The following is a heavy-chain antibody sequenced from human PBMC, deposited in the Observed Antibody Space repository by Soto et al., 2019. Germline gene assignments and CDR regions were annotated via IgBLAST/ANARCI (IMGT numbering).Heavy chain of an antibody. Sequence: QVQLVQSGAEVKKPGSSVKVSCKASGGTFSSYAISWVRQAPGQGLEWMGGIIPIFGTANYAQKFQGRVTITADESTSTADMELSSLRSEDTAVYYCARDSAAAAGDYYYGMDVWGQGTTVTVSS. CDR1: GGTFSSYA. J-gene: IGHJ6*02. CDR3: ARDSAAAAGDYYYGMDV. D-gene: IGHD6-13*01. CDR2: IIPIFGTA. V-gene: IGHV1-69*01.